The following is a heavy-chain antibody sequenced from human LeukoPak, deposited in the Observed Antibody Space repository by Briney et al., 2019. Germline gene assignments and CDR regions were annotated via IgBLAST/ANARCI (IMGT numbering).Heavy chain of an antibody. V-gene: IGHV4-38-2*01. CDR3: ARRSSTSCYTCAWFDP. Sequence: PSETLSLTCAVSGYSISSGYYWGWIRQPPAKGLEWIGSIYHSGSTYYNPSLKSRVTISVDTSKNQFSLKLSSVTAADTAVYYCARRSSTSCYTCAWFDPWGQGTLVTVSS. CDR1: GYSISSGYY. CDR2: IYHSGST. J-gene: IGHJ5*02. D-gene: IGHD2-2*02.